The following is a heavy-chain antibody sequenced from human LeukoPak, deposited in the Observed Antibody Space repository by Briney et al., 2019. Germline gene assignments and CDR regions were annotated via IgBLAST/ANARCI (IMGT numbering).Heavy chain of an antibody. V-gene: IGHV4-38-2*02. CDR1: HFSLITGDS. J-gene: IGHJ4*02. D-gene: IGHD5-18*01. CDR3: VRVTGYHHFDS. CDR2: MHHGGNT. Sequence: PSETLSLTCTVSHFSLITGDSWGWIRQPPGKRLEWLATMHHGGNTFYNPSLGSRVSRSMDTSKNQFSLNLASVTAADTAIYYCVRVTGYHHFDSWGQGTPVTVSS.